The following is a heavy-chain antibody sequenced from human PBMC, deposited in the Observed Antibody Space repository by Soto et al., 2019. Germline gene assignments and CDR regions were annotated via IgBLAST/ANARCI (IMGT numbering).Heavy chain of an antibody. J-gene: IGHJ6*02. CDR2: IGTAGDT. D-gene: IGHD1-1*01. CDR3: ARGTLKYYCYYGMDV. V-gene: IGHV3-13*04. Sequence: PGGSLRLSCAASGFTFSSYDMHWVRQATGKGLEWVSAIGTAGDTYYPGSVKGRFTISRENAKNSLYLQMNSLRAGDTAVYYCARGTLKYYCYYGMDVSGQGTTVPVSS. CDR1: GFTFSSYD.